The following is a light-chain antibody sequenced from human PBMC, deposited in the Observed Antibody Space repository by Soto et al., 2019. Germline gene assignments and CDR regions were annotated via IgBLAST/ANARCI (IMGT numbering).Light chain of an antibody. CDR3: QQYERWPPLT. V-gene: IGKV3-15*01. CDR1: QSVRSE. J-gene: IGKJ4*01. Sequence: EIVMTQSPASLSVSPGERVTLSCRASQSVRSELAWYQQKSGQPPRLLIYGASTRATGIPAMFSCSGSGTEFTLTINDLQSEDFAVYYCQQYERWPPLTFGGGTKVEFK. CDR2: GAS.